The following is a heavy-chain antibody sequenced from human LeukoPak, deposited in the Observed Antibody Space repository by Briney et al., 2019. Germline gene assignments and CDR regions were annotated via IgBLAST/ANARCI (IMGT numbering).Heavy chain of an antibody. CDR1: GGSISSGSYY. CDR2: IYTSGST. J-gene: IGHJ5*02. V-gene: IGHV4-61*02. Sequence: PSQTLSLTCTVSGGSISSGSYYWSWIRQPAGKGLEWIGRIYTSGSTNYNPSLKSRVTISVDTSKNQFSPKLSSVTAADTAVYYCARCMVYANWFDPWGQGTLVTVSS. D-gene: IGHD2-8*01. CDR3: ARCMVYANWFDP.